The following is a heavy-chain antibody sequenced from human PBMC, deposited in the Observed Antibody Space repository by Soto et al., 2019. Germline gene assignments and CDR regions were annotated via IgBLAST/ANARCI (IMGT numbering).Heavy chain of an antibody. CDR1: GFSFSNAW. Sequence: EVQLVESGGGLVKPGGSLRLSCAASGFSFSNAWMSWVRQAPEKGLEWVGRIKSKTDGGTTDYAAPVKGRFTISRDDSKNTLYLQMKSLKTEDTAVYYCTTQTLFNWNDDFGAHDYWGQGTLVTVSS. D-gene: IGHD1-20*01. J-gene: IGHJ4*02. CDR2: IKSKTDGGTT. CDR3: TTQTLFNWNDDFGAHDY. V-gene: IGHV3-15*01.